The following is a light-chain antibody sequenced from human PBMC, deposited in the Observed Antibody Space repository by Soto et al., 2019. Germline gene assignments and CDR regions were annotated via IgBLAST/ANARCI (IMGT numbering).Light chain of an antibody. J-gene: IGLJ2*01. CDR2: EGS. V-gene: IGLV2-23*01. CDR3: CSLAGSGTI. CDR1: SSDIGSYNL. Sequence: QSALTQPASVSGSPGQSITISCNGTSSDIGSYNLVSWYQQHPGKAPKLMIYEGSKRPSGVSNRFSGSKSGNTASLTISGLQAEDEADYYCCSLAGSGTIFGGGTSSPS.